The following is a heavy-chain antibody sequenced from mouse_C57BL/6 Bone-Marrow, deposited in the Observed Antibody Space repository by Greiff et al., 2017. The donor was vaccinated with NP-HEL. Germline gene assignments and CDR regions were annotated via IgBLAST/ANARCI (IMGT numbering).Heavy chain of an antibody. CDR3: ARHDYYSNYDAMDY. Sequence: DVKLVESGGGLVQPGGSLKLSCAASGFTFSDYYMYWVRQTPEKRLEWVAYISNGGGSTYYHDTVKGRFTLSRDNTKNTLYLQMSRLESEDTAMYYCARHDYYSNYDAMDYWGKGTSVTVYS. CDR1: GFTFSDYY. D-gene: IGHD2-5*01. V-gene: IGHV5-12*01. CDR2: ISNGGGST. J-gene: IGHJ4*01.